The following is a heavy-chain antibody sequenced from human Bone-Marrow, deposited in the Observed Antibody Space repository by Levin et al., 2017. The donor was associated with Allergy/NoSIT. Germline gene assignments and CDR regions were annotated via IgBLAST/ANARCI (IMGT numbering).Heavy chain of an antibody. Sequence: SETLSLTCVVYGGSFNGYSWTWIRQTPGKGLEWIGEIIHTGGTHYNPSLKSRVTISLDMSKNQFSLRVRSVTAADTAAYFCARRGPGYYYALDVWGQGTTVTVSS. D-gene: IGHD3-9*01. V-gene: IGHV4-34*12. CDR3: ARRGPGYYYALDV. CDR1: GGSFNGYS. J-gene: IGHJ6*02. CDR2: IIHTGGT.